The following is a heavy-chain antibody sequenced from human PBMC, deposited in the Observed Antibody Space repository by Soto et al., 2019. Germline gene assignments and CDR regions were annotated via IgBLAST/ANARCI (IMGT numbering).Heavy chain of an antibody. CDR1: EFTFDDYA. D-gene: IGHD2-15*01. V-gene: IGHV3-9*01. Sequence: GGSLRLSCAASEFTFDDYAMHWVRQAPGKGLEWVSGISWNSGSIGYADSVKGRFTISRDNAKNSLYLQMNSLRAEDTALYYCARGALQEEFRYCSGGSCQTRFDYWGQGTLVTVSS. CDR3: ARGALQEEFRYCSGGSCQTRFDY. J-gene: IGHJ4*02. CDR2: ISWNSGSI.